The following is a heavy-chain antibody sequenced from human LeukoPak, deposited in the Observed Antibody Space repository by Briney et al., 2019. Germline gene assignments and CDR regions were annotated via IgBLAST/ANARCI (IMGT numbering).Heavy chain of an antibody. V-gene: IGHV1-18*01. J-gene: IGHJ3*02. CDR1: GGTFSSYA. D-gene: IGHD1-7*01. Sequence: ASVKVSCKAPGGTFSSYAISWVRQAPGQGLEWMGWISAYNGNTNYAQKLQGRVTMTTDTSTSTAYMELRSLRSDDTAVYYCARGGQITGTTDDAFDIWGQGTMVTVSS. CDR3: ARGGQITGTTDDAFDI. CDR2: ISAYNGNT.